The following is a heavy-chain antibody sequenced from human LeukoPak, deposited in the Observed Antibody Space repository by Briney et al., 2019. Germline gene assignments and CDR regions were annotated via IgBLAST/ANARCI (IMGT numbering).Heavy chain of an antibody. CDR3: ARDRGSGWYFDY. J-gene: IGHJ4*02. D-gene: IGHD6-19*01. V-gene: IGHV3-21*01. CDR1: GFTFSNYS. Sequence: GGSLRLSCAASGFTFSNYSMNWVRQAPGKGLEWVSSISSSSSYIYYADSVKGRFTISRDNAKNSLYLQMNSLRAEDTAVYYCARDRGSGWYFDYWGQGTLVTVSS. CDR2: ISSSSSYI.